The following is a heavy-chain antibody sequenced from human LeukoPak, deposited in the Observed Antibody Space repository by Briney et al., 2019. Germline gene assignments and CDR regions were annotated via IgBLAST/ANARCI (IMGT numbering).Heavy chain of an antibody. V-gene: IGHV3-23*01. CDR1: GFTFSSYA. Sequence: GGSLRLSCAASGFTFSSYAMSWVRQAPGKGLEWVSAISGSGGSTYYADSVKGRFTISRDNSKNTLYLQMNSLRAEDTAVYYCARDPAGPLWFGELLSGDYWGQGTLVTVST. CDR3: ARDPAGPLWFGELLSGDY. CDR2: ISGSGGST. J-gene: IGHJ4*02. D-gene: IGHD3-10*01.